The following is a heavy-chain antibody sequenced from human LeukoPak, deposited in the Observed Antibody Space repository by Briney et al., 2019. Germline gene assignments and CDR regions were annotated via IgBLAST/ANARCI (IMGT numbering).Heavy chain of an antibody. V-gene: IGHV3-7*01. CDR3: ARNRGISD. CDR2: IKQDGSEK. CDR1: GFTFSTYG. D-gene: IGHD3-10*01. J-gene: IGHJ4*02. Sequence: AGGTLGLSCGASGFTFSTYGMSWVREAPGKGLEWVANIKQDGSEKYYVDPVKGRFTISRDNAKNSLYLQMNSLRVEDTAVYYCARNRGISDWGQGTLVTVSS.